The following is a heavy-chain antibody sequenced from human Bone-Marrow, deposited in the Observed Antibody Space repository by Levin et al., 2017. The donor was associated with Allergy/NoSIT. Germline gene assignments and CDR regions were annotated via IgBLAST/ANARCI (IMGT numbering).Heavy chain of an antibody. CDR1: GFTFSSYA. D-gene: IGHD6-13*01. V-gene: IGHV3-30-3*01. J-gene: IGHJ4*02. CDR2: ISYDGSNK. CDR3: ARDYEQQAFDY. Sequence: GESLKISCAASGFTFSSYAMHWVRQAPGKGLEWVAVISYDGSNKYYADSVKGRFTISRDNSKNTLYLQMNSLRAEDTAVYYCARDYEQQAFDYWGQGTLVTVSS.